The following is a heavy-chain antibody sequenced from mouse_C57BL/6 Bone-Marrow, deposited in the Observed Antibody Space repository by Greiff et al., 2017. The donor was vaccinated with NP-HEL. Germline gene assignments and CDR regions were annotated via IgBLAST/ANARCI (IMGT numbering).Heavy chain of an antibody. Sequence: QVQLQQSGAELARPGASVKLSCKASGYTFTSYGISWVKQRTGQGLEWIGEIYPRSGNTYYNEKFKGKATLTADKSSSTAYMELRSLTSEDSAVYFCARGTRLRLEAFAYWGQGTLVTVSA. CDR3: ARGTRLRLEAFAY. CDR2: IYPRSGNT. CDR1: GYTFTSYG. V-gene: IGHV1-81*01. D-gene: IGHD3-2*02. J-gene: IGHJ3*01.